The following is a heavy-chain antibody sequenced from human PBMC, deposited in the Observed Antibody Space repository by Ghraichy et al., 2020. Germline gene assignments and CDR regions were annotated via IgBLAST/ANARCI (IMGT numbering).Heavy chain of an antibody. Sequence: SLNISCAASGFTFHDYAMHWVRQAPGKGLEWVSGISWNSGSIGYADSVKGRFTISRDNAKNSLYLQMNSLRAEDMALYYCAKLYDTDAFDIWGQGTMVTVSS. CDR1: GFTFHDYA. J-gene: IGHJ3*02. CDR2: ISWNSGSI. CDR3: AKLYDTDAFDI. D-gene: IGHD3-22*01. V-gene: IGHV3-9*03.